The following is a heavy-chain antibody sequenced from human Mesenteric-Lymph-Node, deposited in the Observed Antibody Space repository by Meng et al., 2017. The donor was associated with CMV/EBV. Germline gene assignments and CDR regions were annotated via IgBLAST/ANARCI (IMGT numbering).Heavy chain of an antibody. Sequence: GESLKISCTASGFIFSAYGFHWVRQAPGKGLDWVAFIRYDGNIKYYADSVKGRFTVSRDNSENTVYLQINSLRTDDTAVYFCAKDWEVGAECSGTACPPPWWCDDWGQGTLVTVSS. V-gene: IGHV3-30*02. CDR3: AKDWEVGAECSGTACPPPWWCDD. CDR1: GFIFSAYG. J-gene: IGHJ4*02. D-gene: IGHD2-2*01. CDR2: IRYDGNIK.